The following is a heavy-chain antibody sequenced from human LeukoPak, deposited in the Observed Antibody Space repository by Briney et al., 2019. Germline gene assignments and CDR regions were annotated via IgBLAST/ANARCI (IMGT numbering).Heavy chain of an antibody. CDR1: GGSISSSSYY. J-gene: IGHJ4*02. CDR3: ARAWDSSGYDLDY. CDR2: IYYSGST. V-gene: IGHV4-39*07. Sequence: SSETLSLTCSVSGGSISSSSYYWGWVRQPPGKGLEWIGTIYYSGSTYYNPSLKSRVTISVDTSKNQFSLKLSSVTAADTAVYYCARAWDSSGYDLDYWGQGTLVTVSS. D-gene: IGHD3-22*01.